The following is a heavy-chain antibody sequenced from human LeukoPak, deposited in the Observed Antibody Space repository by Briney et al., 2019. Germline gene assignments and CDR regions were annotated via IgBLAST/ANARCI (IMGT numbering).Heavy chain of an antibody. Sequence: SVKVSCKASGGTFISYAISWVRQAPGQGLEWMGGIIPIFGTANYAQKFQGRVTITADESTSTAYMELSSLRSEDTAVYYCARDHRGYCSSTSCYAPYYYYYGMDVWGQGTTVTVSS. CDR1: GGTFISYA. V-gene: IGHV1-69*13. CDR3: ARDHRGYCSSTSCYAPYYYYYGMDV. D-gene: IGHD2-2*01. CDR2: IIPIFGTA. J-gene: IGHJ6*02.